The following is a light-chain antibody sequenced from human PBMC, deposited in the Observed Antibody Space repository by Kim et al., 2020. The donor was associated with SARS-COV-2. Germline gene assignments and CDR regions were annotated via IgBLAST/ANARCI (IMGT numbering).Light chain of an antibody. CDR1: SGSVSTSYS. J-gene: IGLJ3*02. CDR3: VLYMGSGIWV. V-gene: IGLV8-61*01. Sequence: GGTVTLPGGLSSGSVSTSYSPSWYQQTPGQAPRTLIYSTDTRSSGVPDRFSGSILGNKAALAITGAQADDESDYYCVLYMGSGIWVFGGGTQLTVL. CDR2: STD.